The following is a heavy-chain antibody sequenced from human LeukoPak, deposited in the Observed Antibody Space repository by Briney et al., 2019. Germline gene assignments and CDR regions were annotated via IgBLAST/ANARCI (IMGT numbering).Heavy chain of an antibody. Sequence: SETLSLTCTVSGGSISSYYCSWIRQPQGKGLEWMGYIYYSGSTNYNPSLKSRVTISVDTSKNQFSLKLSSVTAADTAVYYCARGGSYYDSSGLLDYWGQGTLATVSS. J-gene: IGHJ4*02. D-gene: IGHD3-22*01. CDR2: IYYSGST. CDR1: GGSISSYY. V-gene: IGHV4-59*01. CDR3: ARGGSYYDSSGLLDY.